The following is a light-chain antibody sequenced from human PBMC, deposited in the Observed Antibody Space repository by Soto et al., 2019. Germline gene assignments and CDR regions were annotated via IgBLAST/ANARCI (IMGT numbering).Light chain of an antibody. V-gene: IGKV1-9*01. J-gene: IGKJ4*02. CDR2: AAS. CDR3: QELDCCLRT. CDR1: QGISSY. Sequence: DIQLTQSPSFLSASVGARVTITCRASQGISSYLAWYQQKPGKAPKLLIYAASTFQSGVTARFCSSGSATEFALTIIILQPEDFATYHCQELDCCLRTFG.